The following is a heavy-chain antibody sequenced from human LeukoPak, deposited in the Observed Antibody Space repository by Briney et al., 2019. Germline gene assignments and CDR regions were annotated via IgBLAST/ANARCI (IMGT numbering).Heavy chain of an antibody. CDR2: ISGSGNAK. Sequence: PGGSLTLSCAASGFSFSSYSMNWVRQAPGKGLEWVSYISGSGNAKHYTESVRGRFTISRDNAKNALYLKMNSLRAEDTAVYFCARDYVYAFDYWGQGTLVTVSS. V-gene: IGHV3-48*01. D-gene: IGHD2/OR15-2a*01. J-gene: IGHJ4*02. CDR3: ARDYVYAFDY. CDR1: GFSFSSYS.